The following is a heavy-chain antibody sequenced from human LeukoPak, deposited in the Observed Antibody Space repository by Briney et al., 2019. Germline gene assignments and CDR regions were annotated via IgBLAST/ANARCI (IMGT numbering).Heavy chain of an antibody. D-gene: IGHD6-13*01. CDR2: IYWDDDK. J-gene: IGHJ4*02. Sequence: GSGPTLVNPPQTLTLTCTFSGFSLSTRGVGVGWIRQPPGKALEWLTLIYWDDDKRYSPSLKSRLTVTKDISESQVVLTLTNMDPVDTATYYCAHRLTGYNSNWYHGYFDYWGQGTLVTVSS. V-gene: IGHV2-5*02. CDR3: AHRLTGYNSNWYHGYFDY. CDR1: GFSLSTRGVG.